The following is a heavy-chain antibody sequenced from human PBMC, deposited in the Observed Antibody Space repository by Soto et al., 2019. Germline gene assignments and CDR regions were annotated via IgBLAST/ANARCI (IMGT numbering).Heavy chain of an antibody. CDR2: INAGNGNT. CDR1: GYTFTSYA. V-gene: IGHV1-3*05. CDR3: ARSIVVVPALDY. D-gene: IGHD2-21*02. J-gene: IGHJ4*02. Sequence: QVQLVQSGAEEKKPGASVKVSCKASGYTFTSYAMNWVRQAPGQRLEWMGWINAGNGNTKYSQKFQGRVTITRDTSASTAYMELSSLRSEDTAVYYCARSIVVVPALDYWGQGTLVTVSS.